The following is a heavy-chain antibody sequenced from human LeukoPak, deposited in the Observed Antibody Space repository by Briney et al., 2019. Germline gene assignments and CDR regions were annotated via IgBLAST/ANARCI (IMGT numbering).Heavy chain of an antibody. CDR3: TTAIRDYDGFDY. V-gene: IGHV3-15*01. Sequence: GGSLRLSCAASGFTFSHAWMTWVRQAPRKGLGWGGRIKGETEGGTTDYAAPVKGRFTISREDSKNTVYLQMNSLKAEDSGVYYCTTAIRDYDGFDYWGQGTLVTVSS. D-gene: IGHD3-22*01. CDR2: IKGETEGGTT. CDR1: GFTFSHAW. J-gene: IGHJ4*02.